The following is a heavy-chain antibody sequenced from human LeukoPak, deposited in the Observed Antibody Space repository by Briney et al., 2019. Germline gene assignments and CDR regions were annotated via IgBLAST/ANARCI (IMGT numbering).Heavy chain of an antibody. J-gene: IGHJ4*02. V-gene: IGHV4-34*01. Sequence: PSETLSLTCAVFGGSFSGYYWSWIRQPQGKGLEWIGEINHSGSTNYNPSLKSRVTISVDTSKNQFSLKLSSVTAADTAVYYCARVSGSGTYTFDYGGQGILVTVSS. CDR3: ARVSGSGTYTFDY. D-gene: IGHD3-10*01. CDR1: GGSFSGYY. CDR2: INHSGST.